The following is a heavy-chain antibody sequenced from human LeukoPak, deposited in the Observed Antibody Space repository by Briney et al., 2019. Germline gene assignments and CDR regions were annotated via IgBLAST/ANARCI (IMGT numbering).Heavy chain of an antibody. J-gene: IGHJ4*02. D-gene: IGHD6-13*01. CDR1: GFTFSSYA. V-gene: IGHV3-23*01. CDR3: AKGGSSSWTTSYFDY. Sequence: GGSLRLSCAASGFTFSSYAMSWVRQAPGKGLEWVSAISGSGGSTYYADSAKGRFTISRDNSKNTLYLQMNSLRAEDTAVYYCAKGGSSSWTTSYFDYWGQGTLVTVSS. CDR2: ISGSGGST.